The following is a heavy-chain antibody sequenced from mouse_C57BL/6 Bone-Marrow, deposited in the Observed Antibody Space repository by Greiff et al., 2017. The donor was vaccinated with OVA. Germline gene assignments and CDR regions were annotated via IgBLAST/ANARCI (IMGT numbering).Heavy chain of an antibody. Sequence: VQGVESGPGLVQPSQSLSITCTVSGFSLTSYGVHWVRQSPGKGLEWLGVIWRGGSTDYNAAFMSRLSITKDNSKSQVFFKMNSLQADDTAIYYCAKADYDWYFDVWGTGTTVTVSS. CDR3: AKADYDWYFDV. D-gene: IGHD2-4*01. CDR2: IWRGGST. CDR1: GFSLTSYG. V-gene: IGHV2-5*01. J-gene: IGHJ1*03.